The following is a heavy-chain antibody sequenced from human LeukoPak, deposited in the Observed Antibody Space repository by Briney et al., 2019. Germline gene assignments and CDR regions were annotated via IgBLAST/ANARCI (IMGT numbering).Heavy chain of an antibody. CDR2: IYQNGNT. D-gene: IGHD6-13*01. V-gene: IGHV4-30-2*01. J-gene: IGHJ4*02. CDR1: GGSISSGGYS. CDR3: GRGGIAAAASGIDY. Sequence: PSETLSLTCAVSGGSISSGGYSWSWIRQPPGKGLEWIGYIYQNGNTYYNPSLKSRVTISVDRSKSQFSLNLSSVTAADTAVYYCGRGGIAAAASGIDYWGQGTLVAVSS.